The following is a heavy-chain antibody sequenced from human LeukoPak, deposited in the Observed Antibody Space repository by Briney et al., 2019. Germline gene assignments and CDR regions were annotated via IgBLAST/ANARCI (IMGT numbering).Heavy chain of an antibody. D-gene: IGHD5-18*01. CDR3: ARAGGYGLTDY. CDR2: IYHSGTTYIGST. J-gene: IGHJ4*02. CDR1: GASMRNYY. Sequence: SETLSLTCSVSGASMRNYYWVWIRQPPGKGLEWIGSIYHSGTTYIGSTYYNPSLNSRVTISLDTSKNQFSLKVGSMTAADTAVYYCARAGGYGLTDYWGQGTMVTVSS. V-gene: IGHV4-39*07.